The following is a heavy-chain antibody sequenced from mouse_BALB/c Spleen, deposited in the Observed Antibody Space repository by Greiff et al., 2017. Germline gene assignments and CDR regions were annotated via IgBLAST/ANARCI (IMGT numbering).Heavy chain of an antibody. CDR3: ARDGYYVYYYAMDY. D-gene: IGHD2-3*01. CDR1: GFTFTDYY. J-gene: IGHJ4*01. Sequence: EVQGVESGGGLVQPGGSLRLSCATSGFTFTDYYMSWVRQPPGKALEWLGFIRNKANGYTTEYSASVKGRFTISRDNSQSILYLQMNTLRAEDSATYYCARDGYYVYYYAMDYWGQGTSVTVSS. CDR2: IRNKANGYTT. V-gene: IGHV7-3*02.